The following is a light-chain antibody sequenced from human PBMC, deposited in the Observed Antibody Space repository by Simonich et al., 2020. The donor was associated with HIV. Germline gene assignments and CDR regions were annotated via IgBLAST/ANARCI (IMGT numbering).Light chain of an antibody. CDR1: QSVGSY. CDR2: DAS. V-gene: IGKV3-11*01. J-gene: IGKJ4*01. Sequence: EIVLTQSPATLSLSPGERATLSCRASQSVGSYLAWYQQKPGQAPRLLIYDASNRATGIPARFSGSGSGTDFTLTISSLEPEDFATYYCQQYYSSLITFGGGTKVEIK. CDR3: QQYYSSLIT.